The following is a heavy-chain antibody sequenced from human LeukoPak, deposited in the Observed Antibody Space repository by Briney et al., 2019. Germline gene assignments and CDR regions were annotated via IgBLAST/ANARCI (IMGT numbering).Heavy chain of an antibody. CDR1: GFTFSSYS. CDR2: TSSSSTTI. CDR3: ARVFNLVGFDY. Sequence: PGGSLRLSCAASGFTFSSYSMMWVRQAPGKGLEWGSYTSSSSTTIHYADSVKGRFTISRDNAKNSVYLQMNSLRAEDTAVYYCARVFNLVGFDYWGQGILVTVSS. J-gene: IGHJ4*02. D-gene: IGHD2-8*02. V-gene: IGHV3-48*01.